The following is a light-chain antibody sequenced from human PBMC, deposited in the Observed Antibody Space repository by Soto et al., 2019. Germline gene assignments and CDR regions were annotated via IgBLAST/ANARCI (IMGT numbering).Light chain of an antibody. CDR3: SSYRAGGTTHYV. J-gene: IGLJ1*01. CDR1: SSDIGGYNY. CDR2: DVS. V-gene: IGLV2-14*03. Sequence: QSVLTQPASLSGSPGQSITISCTGTSSDIGGYNYVSWYQQHPGKAPKLMISDVSNRPSGVSNRFSGSKSGNTASLTISGLQAEDEADYYCSSYRAGGTTHYVFGTGTKLTVL.